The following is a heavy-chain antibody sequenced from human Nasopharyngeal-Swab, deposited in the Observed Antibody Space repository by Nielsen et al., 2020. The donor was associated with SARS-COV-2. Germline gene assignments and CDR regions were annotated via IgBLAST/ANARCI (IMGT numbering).Heavy chain of an antibody. Sequence: GGSLRLSCEGSGFTFSNAWMTWVRQAPGKGLEWIGRIKSKIDAGATDYAEPVKGRFTISRDDSKNTLYLEMNSLKSDDTAVYYCTTGPTDSSGYYSVRGLEYWGQGTLVTVSS. D-gene: IGHD3-22*01. CDR2: IKSKIDAGAT. J-gene: IGHJ4*02. V-gene: IGHV3-15*01. CDR3: TTGPTDSSGYYSVRGLEY. CDR1: GFTFSNAW.